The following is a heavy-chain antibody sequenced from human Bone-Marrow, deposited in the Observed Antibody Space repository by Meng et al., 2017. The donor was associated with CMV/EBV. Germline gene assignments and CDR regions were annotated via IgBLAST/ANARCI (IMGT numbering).Heavy chain of an antibody. V-gene: IGHV3-30-3*01. CDR3: ARVGWDYDSSGYFNYFDY. CDR1: GFTFSSYA. J-gene: IGHJ4*02. Sequence: GESLKISCAASGFTFSSYAMHWVRRAPGKGLEWVAVISYDGSNKYYADSVKGRFTISRDNSKNTLYLQMNSLKAEDTAVYYCARVGWDYDSSGYFNYFDYWGQGTLVTVSS. CDR2: ISYDGSNK. D-gene: IGHD3-22*01.